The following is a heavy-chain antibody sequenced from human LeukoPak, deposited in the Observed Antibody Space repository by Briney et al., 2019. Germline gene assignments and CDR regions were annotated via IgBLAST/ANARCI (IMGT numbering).Heavy chain of an antibody. CDR2: IFHTGHT. Sequence: SETLSLTCAVSGGSISSGDFPWSWIRQPQGKGLEWIGYIFHTGHTSYNPSLKSRVTISVDMSKNQLSLRLTSVTAADTAVYYCDRWFYGAGSNLDYWGQ. V-gene: IGHV4-30-2*01. D-gene: IGHD3-10*01. CDR1: GGSISSGDFP. CDR3: DRWFYGAGSNLDY. J-gene: IGHJ4*02.